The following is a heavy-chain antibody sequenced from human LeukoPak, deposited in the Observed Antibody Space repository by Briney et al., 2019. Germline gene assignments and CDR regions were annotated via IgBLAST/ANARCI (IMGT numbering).Heavy chain of an antibody. CDR1: GGSISSSSYY. V-gene: IGHV4-61*05. CDR3: ARREYCGGTSCYSAALDF. D-gene: IGHD2-15*01. Sequence: SETLSLTCTVSGGSISSSSYYWGWIRQPPGKGLEWIGYIFYSGFTNYNPSLKSRVTISVDTSKNQFSLKLTSVTAADTAVYFCARREYCGGTSCYSAALDFWGQGILVTVSS. J-gene: IGHJ4*02. CDR2: IFYSGFT.